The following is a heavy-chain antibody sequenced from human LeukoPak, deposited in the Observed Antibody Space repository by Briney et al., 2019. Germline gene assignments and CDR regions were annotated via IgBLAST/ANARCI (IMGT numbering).Heavy chain of an antibody. CDR3: ARDGEVRYSGYDLGYYFDY. D-gene: IGHD5-12*01. J-gene: IGHJ4*02. CDR2: IYTSGST. CDR1: GGSISSYY. V-gene: IGHV4-4*07. Sequence: KPSETLSLTCTASGGSISSYYWSWIRQPAGKGLEWIGRIYTSGSTNYNPSLKSRVTISVDKSKNQFSLKLSSVTAADTAVYYCARDGEVRYSGYDLGYYFDYWGQGTLVTVSS.